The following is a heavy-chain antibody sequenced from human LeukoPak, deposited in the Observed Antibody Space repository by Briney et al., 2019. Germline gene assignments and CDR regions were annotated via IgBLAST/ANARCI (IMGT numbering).Heavy chain of an antibody. V-gene: IGHV4-59*01. CDR3: ARSLGATRYNLKYYFFYGLDV. CDR1: GGSISSYY. D-gene: IGHD1-26*01. CDR2: IYYSGST. J-gene: IGHJ6*02. Sequence: SETLSLTCTVSGGSISSYYWSWIRQPAGKGLEWIAYIYYSGSTNYNPSLKSRVTISVDTSKNQFSLRLSSVTAADTAVYYCARSLGATRYNLKYYFFYGLDVWGQGTTVTVSS.